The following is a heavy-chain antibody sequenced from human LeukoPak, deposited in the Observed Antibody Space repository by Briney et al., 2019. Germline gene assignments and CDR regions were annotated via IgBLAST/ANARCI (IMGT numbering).Heavy chain of an antibody. D-gene: IGHD3-10*01. CDR2: VSHDGDKK. J-gene: IGHJ4*02. Sequence: GGSLRLSCAASGFTFSTYAMHWVRQAPVKGLEWVAIVSHDGDKKNYADSVRGRFTTSRDNSENTVYLQMSGLRAEDTAVYYCAKDGISRGSGSYYNVWGQGILVTVSS. V-gene: IGHV3-30*04. CDR1: GFTFSTYA. CDR3: AKDGISRGSGSYYNV.